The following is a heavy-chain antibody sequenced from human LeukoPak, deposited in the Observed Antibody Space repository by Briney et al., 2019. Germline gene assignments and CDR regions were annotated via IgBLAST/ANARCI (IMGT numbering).Heavy chain of an antibody. V-gene: IGHV1-46*01. CDR1: GYTFTSYY. Sequence: ASVKVFCKAYGYTFTSYYMHWVRQAPGQGLEWMGIINPSGGSTSYAQKFQGRVTMTRDTSTSTVNMELSSLRSEDTAVYYCARDADSSGYTDYWGQGTLVTVSS. J-gene: IGHJ4*02. CDR2: INPSGGST. D-gene: IGHD3-22*01. CDR3: ARDADSSGYTDY.